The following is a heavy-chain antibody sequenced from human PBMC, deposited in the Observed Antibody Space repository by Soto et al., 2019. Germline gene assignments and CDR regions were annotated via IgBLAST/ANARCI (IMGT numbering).Heavy chain of an antibody. CDR2: ISSSSATI. V-gene: IGHV3-48*02. D-gene: IGHD3-22*01. CDR3: AKDRRVVIPYYFDY. Sequence: GGSLSLSCAASGFTFSTYAMNWLRQAPGKGLEWLSYISSSSATIYYADSVKGRFTISRDNAKNSLSLQMNSLRDEDTAVYYCAKDRRVVIPYYFDYWGQGTLVTVSS. J-gene: IGHJ4*02. CDR1: GFTFSTYA.